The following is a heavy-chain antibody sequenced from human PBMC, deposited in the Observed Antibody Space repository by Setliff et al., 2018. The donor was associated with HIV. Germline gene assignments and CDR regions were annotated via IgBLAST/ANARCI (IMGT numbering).Heavy chain of an antibody. CDR1: GDSLGDYY. V-gene: IGHV4-4*07. CDR3: ARDWVTRSNYYGSGSPWYFDF. J-gene: IGHJ2*01. CDR2: VYASAYS. D-gene: IGHD3-10*01. Sequence: NPSETLSLTCTVSGDSLGDYYWNWIRQPAGKGLEWIGRVYASAYSNYNPSLKSRVTISVDTSQNQFSLKLRSVNAADTAFYYCARDWVTRSNYYGSGSPWYFDFWGRGILVTVSS.